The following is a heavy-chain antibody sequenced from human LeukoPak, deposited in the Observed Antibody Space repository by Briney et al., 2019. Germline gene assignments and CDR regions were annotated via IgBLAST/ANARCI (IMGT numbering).Heavy chain of an antibody. D-gene: IGHD3-16*01. Sequence: ASVKVSCKASGYTFTSYYMHWVRQAPGQGLEWMGIINPSGGSTSYAQKFQGRVTMTRDTSTSTVYMELSSLRSEDTAVYYCATVVGGASSPSNYYYYGMDVWGQGTTVTVSS. CDR2: INPSGGST. CDR1: GYTFTSYY. V-gene: IGHV1-46*01. J-gene: IGHJ6*02. CDR3: ATVVGGASSPSNYYYYGMDV.